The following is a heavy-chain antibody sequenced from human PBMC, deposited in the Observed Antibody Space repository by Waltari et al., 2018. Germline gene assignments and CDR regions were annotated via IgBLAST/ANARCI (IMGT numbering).Heavy chain of an antibody. D-gene: IGHD1-7*01. V-gene: IGHV1-2*02. Sequence: QVHLVQSGAEVKMPGASVKVSCETSGYTFIDYYIHWVRQAPGQGLEWMGWIYPKSGGTNYAQKFQGRVTLTRDTSIATAYMDLNRLTSDDTAMYYCVREHWYYDSWGQGTLVTVSS. CDR1: GYTFIDYY. J-gene: IGHJ5*01. CDR2: IYPKSGGT. CDR3: VREHWYYDS.